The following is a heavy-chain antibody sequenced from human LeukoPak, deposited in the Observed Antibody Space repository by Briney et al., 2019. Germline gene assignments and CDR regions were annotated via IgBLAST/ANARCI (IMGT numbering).Heavy chain of an antibody. D-gene: IGHD5-24*01. J-gene: IGHJ4*02. Sequence: GGSLRLSCAASGFTFSSYAMSWVCQAPGKGLEWVSAISGSGGSTYYADSVKGRFTISRDNSKNTLYLQMNSLRAEDTAVYYCAKAHLTWLHFWYHDYWGQGTLVTVSS. CDR2: ISGSGGST. V-gene: IGHV3-23*01. CDR1: GFTFSSYA. CDR3: AKAHLTWLHFWYHDY.